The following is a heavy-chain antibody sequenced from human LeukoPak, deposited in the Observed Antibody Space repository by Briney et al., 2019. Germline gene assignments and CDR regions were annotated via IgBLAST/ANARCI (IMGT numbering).Heavy chain of an antibody. V-gene: IGHV6-1*01. J-gene: IGHJ6*02. Sequence: SQTLSLTCAISGDSVSSNSAAWNWIRQSPSRGLEWLGRTYYRSKWYNDYAVSVKSRITINPDTSKNQFSLQLNSVTPEDTAVYYCARERFSGSYAGPCYYYGMDVWGQGTTVTVSS. CDR2: TYYRSKWYN. D-gene: IGHD1-26*01. CDR1: GDSVSSNSAA. CDR3: ARERFSGSYAGPCYYYGMDV.